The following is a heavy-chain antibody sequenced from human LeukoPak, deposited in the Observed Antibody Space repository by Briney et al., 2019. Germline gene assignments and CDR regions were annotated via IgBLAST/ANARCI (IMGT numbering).Heavy chain of an antibody. J-gene: IGHJ4*02. CDR1: GFTFSNYG. CDR3: AKALGYCSSTSCFSPDY. D-gene: IGHD2-2*01. V-gene: IGHV3-30*02. CDR2: IREDGSNE. Sequence: GGSLRPSCAASGFTFSNYGMHWVRQAPGKGLEWVTFIREDGSNEYYADSVKGRFTISRDNSKNTVYLQMNSLRPEDTAVYYCAKALGYCSSTSCFSPDYWGQGTLVTVYS.